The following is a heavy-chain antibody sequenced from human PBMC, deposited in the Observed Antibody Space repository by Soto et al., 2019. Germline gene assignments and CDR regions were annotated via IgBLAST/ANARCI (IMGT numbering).Heavy chain of an antibody. CDR1: GFTFSSYG. Sequence: GGSLRLSCAASGFTFSSYGMHWVHQAPGKGLEWVAVISYDGSNKYYADSVKGRFTISRDNSKNTLYLQMNSLRAEDTAVYYCATPIAVAGENWFDPWGQGTLVTVSS. CDR3: ATPIAVAGENWFDP. D-gene: IGHD6-19*01. V-gene: IGHV3-30*03. CDR2: ISYDGSNK. J-gene: IGHJ5*02.